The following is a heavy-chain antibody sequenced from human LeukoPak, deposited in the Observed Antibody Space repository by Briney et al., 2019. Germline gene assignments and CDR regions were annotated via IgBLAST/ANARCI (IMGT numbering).Heavy chain of an antibody. CDR3: ARDHHTYYYDSSGSIY. V-gene: IGHV1-2*06. CDR2: INPNSGGT. J-gene: IGHJ4*02. CDR1: GYTFTGYY. Sequence: ASVKVSCKASGYTFTGYYMHWVRQAPGQGLEWMGRINPNSGGTNYAQKFQGRVTMTRDTSISTAYMELSSLRSEDTAVYYCARDHHTYYYDSSGSIYWGQGTLVTVSS. D-gene: IGHD3-22*01.